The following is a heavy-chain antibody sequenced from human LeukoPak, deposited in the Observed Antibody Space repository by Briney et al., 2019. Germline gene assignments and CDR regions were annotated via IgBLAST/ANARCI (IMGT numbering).Heavy chain of an antibody. D-gene: IGHD6-13*01. V-gene: IGHV3-11*01. CDR2: ISSSGSTI. J-gene: IGHJ6*03. CDR3: ARDTYPGIAAAGSHINYYYYYMDV. CDR1: GFTFDDYW. Sequence: GGSLRLSCGASGFTFDDYWMSWVRQAPGQGLEGVSYISSSGSTIYYADSVKGRFTISRDNAKNSLYLQMNSLRSEDTAVYYCARDTYPGIAAAGSHINYYYYYMDVWGKGTTVTVSS.